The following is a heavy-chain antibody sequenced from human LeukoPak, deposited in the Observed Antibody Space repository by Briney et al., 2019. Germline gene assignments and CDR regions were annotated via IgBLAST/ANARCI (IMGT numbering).Heavy chain of an antibody. Sequence: SETLSLTCTVSGGSISSYYWSWIRQPPGKGLEWIGYIYYSGSTSYNPSLKSRVTISVDTSKNQFSLKLSSVTAADTAVYYCARGYSGSYGRFDYWGQGTLVTVSS. CDR1: GGSISSYY. V-gene: IGHV4-59*01. D-gene: IGHD1-26*01. CDR2: IYYSGST. CDR3: ARGYSGSYGRFDY. J-gene: IGHJ4*02.